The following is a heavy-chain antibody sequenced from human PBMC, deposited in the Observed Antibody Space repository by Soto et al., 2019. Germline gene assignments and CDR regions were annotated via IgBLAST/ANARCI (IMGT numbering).Heavy chain of an antibody. CDR1: GGSISSGGYS. CDR2: IYHSGST. D-gene: IGHD2-21*02. J-gene: IGHJ6*02. V-gene: IGHV4-30-2*01. CDR3: ARDLWGYCGTDCYPLDV. Sequence: SETMCLTCAVAGGSISSGGYSWSWHRQPPGKGLEWIGYIYHSGSTYYNPSLKSRVTISVDTSKNQFSLKLNSVTAADTAVYYCARDLWGYCGTDCYPLDVWGQGTTVTVSS.